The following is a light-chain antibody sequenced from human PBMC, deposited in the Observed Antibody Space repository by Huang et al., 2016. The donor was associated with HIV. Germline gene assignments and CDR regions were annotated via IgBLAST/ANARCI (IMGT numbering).Light chain of an antibody. J-gene: IGKJ2*01. Sequence: ERVLTQSPGTLSVSPGERATLSCRTSQGIGNSLAWYQLKPGQAPRLLIYETCIRASEIPARFSGGGSEIDFTLTISGLQSEDSAVYYCQQYHEWPRTFGQGTKVEIK. CDR3: QQYHEWPRT. CDR1: QGIGNS. V-gene: IGKV3-15*01. CDR2: ETC.